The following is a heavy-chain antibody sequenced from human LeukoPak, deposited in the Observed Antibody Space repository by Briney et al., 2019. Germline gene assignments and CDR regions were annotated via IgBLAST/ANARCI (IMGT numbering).Heavy chain of an antibody. J-gene: IGHJ4*02. Sequence: GGSLRLSCAVSGFTFSNFWMSWVRQAPGRGLEWVANIHPEGNEKYHVESVKGRFTISRDNTKNLLFLQMNGLRVEDTAVYYCARGDDIPGDHWGQGTLVTVSS. CDR1: GFTFSNFW. D-gene: IGHD1-1*01. V-gene: IGHV3-7*04. CDR3: ARGDDIPGDH. CDR2: IHPEGNEK.